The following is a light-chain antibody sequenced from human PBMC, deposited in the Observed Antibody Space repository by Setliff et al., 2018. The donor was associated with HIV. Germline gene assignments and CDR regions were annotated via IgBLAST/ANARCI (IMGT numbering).Light chain of an antibody. CDR1: STDIGAYNY. CDR2: EVT. V-gene: IGLV2-8*01. J-gene: IGLJ1*01. CDR3: SSYGGNNNYV. Sequence: QSVLTQPPSASGSPGQSVTIPCTGTSTDIGAYNYVSWYQQHPGKAPKLIISEVTKRPSGVPDRFSGSKSGNTASLTVSGLQAEDEADYYCSSYGGNNNYVFGTGTKVTVL.